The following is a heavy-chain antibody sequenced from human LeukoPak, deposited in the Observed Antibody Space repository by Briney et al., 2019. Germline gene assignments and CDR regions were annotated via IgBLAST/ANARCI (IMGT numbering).Heavy chain of an antibody. CDR3: ARETRDGYKRRFDY. V-gene: IGHV4-59*12. J-gene: IGHJ4*02. D-gene: IGHD5-24*01. CDR2: IYYSGST. Sequence: SETLSLTCTVSGGSISSYYWSWIRQPPGKGLEGIGYIYYSGSTYYNPSLKSRVTISVDTSKNQFSLKLSSVTAADTAVYYCARETRDGYKRRFDYWGQGTLVTVSS. CDR1: GGSISSYY.